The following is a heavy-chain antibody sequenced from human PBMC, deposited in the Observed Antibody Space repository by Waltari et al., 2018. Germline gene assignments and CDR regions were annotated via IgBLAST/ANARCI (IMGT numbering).Heavy chain of an antibody. J-gene: IGHJ2*01. Sequence: QVQLVQSGVEVKIPGASVKVSCKASGYTFTSYGISWARQAPGPGLEWMGWISAYNGNTNYAQKLQGRVTMTTDTSTSTAYMELRSLRSDDTAVYYCARRLFSSTMHVDWYFDLWGRGTLVTVSS. CDR1: GYTFTSYG. CDR2: ISAYNGNT. CDR3: ARRLFSSTMHVDWYFDL. D-gene: IGHD6-13*01. V-gene: IGHV1-18*01.